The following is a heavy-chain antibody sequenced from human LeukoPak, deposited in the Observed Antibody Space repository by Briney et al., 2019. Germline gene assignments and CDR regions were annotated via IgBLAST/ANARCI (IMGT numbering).Heavy chain of an antibody. J-gene: IGHJ4*02. CDR2: IIPIFGTA. CDR3: ARDDYDILTGYSHY. CDR1: GGTFSSYA. D-gene: IGHD3-9*01. Sequence: SVKVSCKASGGTFSSYAISWVRQTPGQGLEWMGGIIPIFGTANYAQKFQGRVTITADESTSTAYMELSSLRSEDTAVYYCARDDYDILTGYSHYWGQGTLVTVSS. V-gene: IGHV1-69*13.